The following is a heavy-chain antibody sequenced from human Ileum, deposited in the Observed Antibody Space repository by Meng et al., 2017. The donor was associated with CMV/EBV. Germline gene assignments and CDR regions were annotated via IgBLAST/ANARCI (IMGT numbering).Heavy chain of an antibody. V-gene: IGHV4-61*05. CDR3: ARDRGDYGGNSGIFDF. Sequence: SISSYRSYWAWVRQPPGKGLEYIGTVYYSGSASHDHSFNSRVTISADMSKNQFSLRLSSVTEADTAVYYCARDRGDYGGNSGIFDFWGQGSLVTVSS. CDR1: SISSYRSY. CDR2: VYYSGSA. J-gene: IGHJ5*01. D-gene: IGHD4-23*01.